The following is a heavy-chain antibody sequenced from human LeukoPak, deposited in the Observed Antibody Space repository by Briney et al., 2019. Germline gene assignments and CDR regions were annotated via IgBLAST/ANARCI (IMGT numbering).Heavy chain of an antibody. CDR2: LFYSGST. D-gene: IGHD3-10*01. Sequence: SETLSLTCTVSGGSISSYYWSWIRQPPGKGLEWIACLFYSGSTDYNPSLESRVTISVDTSKNQFSLKLRSVTAADTAVYYCATVAVIRGVTYFDYWGQGTLVTVSS. CDR3: ATVAVIRGVTYFDY. CDR1: GGSISSYY. V-gene: IGHV4-59*01. J-gene: IGHJ4*02.